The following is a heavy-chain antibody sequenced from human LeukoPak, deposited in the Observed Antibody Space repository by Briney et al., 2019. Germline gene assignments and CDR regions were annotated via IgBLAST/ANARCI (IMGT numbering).Heavy chain of an antibody. CDR3: ARRHGSGSDYRGVDY. J-gene: IGHJ4*02. V-gene: IGHV1-2*02. Sequence: ASVEVSCKASGYTFTGHNLHWVRQAPGQGLEWMGWINPNSGDTNYAQKFQGRVTMTRDTSISTAYMELSTLRSDDTAVFYCARRHGSGSDYRGVDYWGQGTLVTVSS. CDR2: INPNSGDT. D-gene: IGHD3-10*01. CDR1: GYTFTGHN.